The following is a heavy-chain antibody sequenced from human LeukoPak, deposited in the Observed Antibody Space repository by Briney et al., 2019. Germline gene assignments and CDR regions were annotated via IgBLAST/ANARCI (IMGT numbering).Heavy chain of an antibody. CDR3: ARGRFYDSDY. Sequence: ASVKVSFKASGYTFTRYYMHWVRQAPGQGLEWMGIINPSGGSTNYAQKFQGRVTMTRDMSTRTVYMELSSLRSEDAAVYYCARGRFYDSDYWGQGTLVTVSS. D-gene: IGHD3-22*01. J-gene: IGHJ4*02. CDR1: GYTFTRYY. CDR2: INPSGGST. V-gene: IGHV1-46*01.